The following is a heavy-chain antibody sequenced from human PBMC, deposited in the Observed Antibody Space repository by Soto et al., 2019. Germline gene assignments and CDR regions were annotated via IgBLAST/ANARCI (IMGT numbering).Heavy chain of an antibody. J-gene: IGHJ4*02. CDR1: GGSISSYY. CDR2: IHYSGST. CDR3: ARRLVRGVIDY. D-gene: IGHD3-10*01. V-gene: IGHV4-59*08. Sequence: QVQLQESGPGLVNPSETVSLTCTVSGGSISSYYWSWIRQPPGKGLEWIGYIHYSGSTKYDPSLKSRVTISVDTSKNHFSLKLSSVTAADTAVYYCARRLVRGVIDYWGQGTLVTVSS.